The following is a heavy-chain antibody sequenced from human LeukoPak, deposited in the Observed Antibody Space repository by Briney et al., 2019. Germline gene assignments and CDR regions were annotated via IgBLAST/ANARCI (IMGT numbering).Heavy chain of an antibody. Sequence: SVKVSCKASGGTFSSYAISWVRQAPGQGLEWMGGIISIFGTANYAQKFQGRVTITADKSTSTAYMELSSLRSEDTAVYYCARDRAGPGDYWGQGTLVTVSS. CDR1: GGTFSSYA. V-gene: IGHV1-69*06. CDR2: IISIFGTA. D-gene: IGHD3-10*01. CDR3: ARDRAGPGDY. J-gene: IGHJ4*02.